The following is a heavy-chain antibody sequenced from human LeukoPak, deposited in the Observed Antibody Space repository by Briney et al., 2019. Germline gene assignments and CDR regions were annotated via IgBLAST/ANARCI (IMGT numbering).Heavy chain of an antibody. Sequence: SVKVSCKASGYTFTSYDFNWVRQATGQRPEWMGWMSPNSGDTGYAQKFQDRVTMTRNTSISTAYMELSSLRSDDTAVYYCARGPPNWGYDYWGPGTLVTVSS. V-gene: IGHV1-8*01. D-gene: IGHD7-27*01. CDR2: MSPNSGDT. CDR3: ARGPPNWGYDY. J-gene: IGHJ4*02. CDR1: GYTFTSYD.